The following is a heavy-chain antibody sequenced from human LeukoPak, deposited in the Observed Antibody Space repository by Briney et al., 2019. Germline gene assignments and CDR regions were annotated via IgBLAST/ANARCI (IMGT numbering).Heavy chain of an antibody. CDR3: AREVRLRFLEWLSNNYFDY. V-gene: IGHV3-7*01. J-gene: IGHJ4*02. Sequence: GGSLRLSCAVSGFSVSNNYMNWVRQAPGKGLEWVANIKQDGSEKYYVDSVKGRFTISRDNAKNSLYLQINSLRAEDTAVYYCAREVRLRFLEWLSNNYFDYWGQGTLVTVSS. CDR2: IKQDGSEK. CDR1: GFSVSNNY. D-gene: IGHD3-3*01.